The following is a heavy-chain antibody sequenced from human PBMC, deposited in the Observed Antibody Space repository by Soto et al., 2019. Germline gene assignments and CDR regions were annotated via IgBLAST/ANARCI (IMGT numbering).Heavy chain of an antibody. Sequence: SETMSLTCAVSCGTIRNRGYSRSFIRQPPGKGLECIGYIYHSGSTYYNPSLKSRATISIDTSENQFSLKLTSVTAADTAMYFCARLSGGRSVYFDPWGQGILVTVSS. D-gene: IGHD2-8*02. V-gene: IGHV4-30-2*01. CDR1: CGTIRNRGYS. CDR3: ARLSGGRSVYFDP. CDR2: IYHSGST. J-gene: IGHJ5*02.